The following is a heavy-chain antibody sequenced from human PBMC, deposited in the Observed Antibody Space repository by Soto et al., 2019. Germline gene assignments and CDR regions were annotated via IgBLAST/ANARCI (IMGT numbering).Heavy chain of an antibody. Sequence: PGESLKISCKGSGYTFSSYWIGWVRQMPGKGLEWMGIIHPGDSAVRYSPSFQGQVTISVDKSISTAYLQWSSLKASDTAMYYCARHGDTSSWLNWFDPWGRGTLVTVSS. J-gene: IGHJ5*02. CDR2: IHPGDSAV. D-gene: IGHD6-13*01. CDR1: GYTFSSYW. V-gene: IGHV5-51*01. CDR3: ARHGDTSSWLNWFDP.